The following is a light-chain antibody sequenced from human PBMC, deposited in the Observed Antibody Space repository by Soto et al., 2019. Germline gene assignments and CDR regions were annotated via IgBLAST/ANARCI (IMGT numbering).Light chain of an antibody. CDR3: QQYGSSPFT. CDR1: QSISSSY. CDR2: GAS. V-gene: IGKV3-20*01. Sequence: VLAQSPCTLSLSPGWRATLFCRPSQSISSSYLAWFQQKPGQSPRLXIYGASSRPTGIPDRFSGSGSGTDFNLAISRLETEDFALYDCQQYGSSPFTFGGGTKVDIK. J-gene: IGKJ4*01.